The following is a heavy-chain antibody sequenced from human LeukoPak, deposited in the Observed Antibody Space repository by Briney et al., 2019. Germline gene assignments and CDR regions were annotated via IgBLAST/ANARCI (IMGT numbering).Heavy chain of an antibody. CDR3: AKSGRNWAYLEY. J-gene: IGHJ4*02. CDR2: IWYDGTSK. D-gene: IGHD7-27*01. V-gene: IGHV3-33*06. CDR1: GFTLSNYG. Sequence: GGSLRLSCAVSGFTLSNYGMHWVRQAPGRGLEWVAVIWYDGTSKYYADSVRGRFTISRDSSKNTLYLQMNSLRAEDTAVYYCAKSGRNWAYLEYWGQGTLVTVSS.